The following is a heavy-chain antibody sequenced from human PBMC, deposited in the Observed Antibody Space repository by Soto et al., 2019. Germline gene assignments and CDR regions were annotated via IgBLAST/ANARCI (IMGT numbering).Heavy chain of an antibody. V-gene: IGHV3-48*03. J-gene: IGHJ5*02. Sequence: TGGSLRLSCAASGFTFSSYEMNWVRQAPGEGLEWVSYISSSGSTIYYADSVKGRFTISRDNAKNSLYLQMNSLRAEDTAVYYCARGLTRYYDFWSGPRVFDPWGQGTLI. CDR1: GFTFSSYE. D-gene: IGHD3-3*01. CDR2: ISSSGSTI. CDR3: ARGLTRYYDFWSGPRVFDP.